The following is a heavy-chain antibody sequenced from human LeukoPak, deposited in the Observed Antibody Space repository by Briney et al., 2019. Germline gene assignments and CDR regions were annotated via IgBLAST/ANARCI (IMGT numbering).Heavy chain of an antibody. CDR3: ARDSVIRGIRWFDP. J-gene: IGHJ5*02. CDR1: GGSLSSYS. Sequence: SETLSLTCTVSGGSLSSYSRSWIRQPAGKGLEWIGRIYTSGSTNYNPSLKSRVSISVDTSKNQFSLKLSSVTAADTAVYYCARDSVIRGIRWFDPWGQGTLVTVSS. CDR2: IYTSGST. V-gene: IGHV4-4*07. D-gene: IGHD3-10*01.